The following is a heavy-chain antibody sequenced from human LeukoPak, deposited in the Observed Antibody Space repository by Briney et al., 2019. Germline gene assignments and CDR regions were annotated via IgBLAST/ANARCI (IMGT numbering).Heavy chain of an antibody. CDR1: GFTVSSDY. Sequence: GGSLRLSCAASGFTVSSDYMSWVRQAPGRGLEWVSVIYSGGSTYYADSVKGRFTISRDNSKNTLFLQMNSLRAGDTAVYYCARGTVTMGDYWGQETLVTVSS. CDR2: IYSGGST. V-gene: IGHV3-66*01. J-gene: IGHJ4*02. D-gene: IGHD3-10*01. CDR3: ARGTVTMGDY.